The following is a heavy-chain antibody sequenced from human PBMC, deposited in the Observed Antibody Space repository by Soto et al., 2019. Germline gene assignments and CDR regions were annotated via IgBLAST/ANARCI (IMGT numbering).Heavy chain of an antibody. V-gene: IGHV1-18*01. D-gene: IGHD3-9*01. J-gene: IGHJ6*02. CDR2: ISAYNGNT. CDR1: GYTFTSYG. Sequence: ASVKVSCKASGYTFTSYGISWVRQAPGQGLEWMGWISAYNGNTNYAQKLQGRVTMTTDTSTSTAYMELRSLRSDDTAVYYCARDPYYDILTGYYGDYYYYGMDVWGQGTTVTVSS. CDR3: ARDPYYDILTGYYGDYYYYGMDV.